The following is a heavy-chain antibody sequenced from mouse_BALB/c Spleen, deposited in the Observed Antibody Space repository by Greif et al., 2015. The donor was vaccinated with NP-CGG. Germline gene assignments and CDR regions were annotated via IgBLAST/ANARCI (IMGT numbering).Heavy chain of an antibody. CDR2: INPANGNT. CDR3: ARNDGFAY. V-gene: IGHV14-3*02. Sequence: EVQLQQSGAELVKPGASVKLSCTASGFNIKDTYMHWVKQRPEQGLEWIGRINPANGNTKYDPKFQGKATITADTSSNTAYLQLSSLTSEDTAVYYCARNDGFAYWGQGTLVTVSA. J-gene: IGHJ3*01. D-gene: IGHD2-12*01. CDR1: GFNIKDTY.